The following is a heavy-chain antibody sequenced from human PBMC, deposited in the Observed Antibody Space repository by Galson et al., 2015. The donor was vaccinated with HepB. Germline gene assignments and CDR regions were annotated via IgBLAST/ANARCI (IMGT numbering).Heavy chain of an antibody. V-gene: IGHV3-23*01. CDR2: ITPSGDNT. J-gene: IGHJ4*02. CDR3: AKVFPEKTSGWYRQALYYFDS. Sequence: CAASGFTFSYYAMSWVRQAPGKGLEWVSAITPSGDNTYSADSMKGRFTISRDNSKNTLFLQMNSLRADDTAIYFCAKVFPEKTSGWYRQALYYFDSWGQGTRVTVSS. D-gene: IGHD6-19*01. CDR1: GFTFSYYA.